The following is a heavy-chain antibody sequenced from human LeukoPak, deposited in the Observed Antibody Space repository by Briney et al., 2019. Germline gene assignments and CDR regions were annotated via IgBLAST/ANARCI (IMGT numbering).Heavy chain of an antibody. CDR1: GGSFSGYY. J-gene: IGHJ6*03. Sequence: SETLSLTCAVYGGSFSGYYWVWIRQPPGKGLEWIGSIYRSGSTNYSPSLKSRVTISVDTSKNQFSLKVSSVTAADTAVYYCARGDCSGSICYSPMDVWGTGTTVTVSS. CDR2: IYRSGST. V-gene: IGHV4-34*01. CDR3: ARGDCSGSICYSPMDV. D-gene: IGHD2-21*01.